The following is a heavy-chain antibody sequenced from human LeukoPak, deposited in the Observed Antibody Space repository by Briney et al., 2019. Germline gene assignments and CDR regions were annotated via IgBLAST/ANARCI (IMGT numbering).Heavy chain of an antibody. CDR1: GGSISSYS. J-gene: IGHJ4*02. D-gene: IGHD3-3*01. Sequence: PSETLSLTCTVSGGSISSYSWTWIRQPAGKGLEWIGRIFTSGSTNYNPSLKGRVTMSVDTSKNQFSLKLSSVTAADTAMYYCARDFGGTYVAIYWGQGTLVTVSS. CDR3: ARDFGGTYVAIY. V-gene: IGHV4-4*07. CDR2: IFTSGST.